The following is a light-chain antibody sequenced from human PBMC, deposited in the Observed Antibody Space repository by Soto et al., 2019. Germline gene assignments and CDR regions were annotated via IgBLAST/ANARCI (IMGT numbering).Light chain of an antibody. CDR1: SSEFGGYNY. Sequence: QPLLTQPASVSWSPWQSLTISFPWTSSEFGGYNYVSWYQQHPGKAHKLMIYDVSNRPSGVSNRFSGSKSGNTASLTISGLQAEDEADDYCSSYTSSSTLEVFGTGTKVTVL. V-gene: IGLV2-14*01. J-gene: IGLJ1*01. CDR3: SSYTSSSTLEV. CDR2: DVS.